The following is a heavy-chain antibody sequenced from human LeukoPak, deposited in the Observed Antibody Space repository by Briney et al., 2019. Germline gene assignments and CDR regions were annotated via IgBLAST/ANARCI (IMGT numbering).Heavy chain of an antibody. D-gene: IGHD6-13*01. CDR2: ISSSSSTI. V-gene: IGHV3-48*01. CDR1: GFTFSSYS. CDR3: ARVKSAAAPDC. Sequence: GGSLRLSCAASGFTFSSYSMNWVRQAPGKGLEWVSYISSSSSTIYYADSVKGRFTISRDNAKNSLYLQMNSLRAEDTAVYYCARVKSAAAPDCWGQGTLVTVSS. J-gene: IGHJ4*02.